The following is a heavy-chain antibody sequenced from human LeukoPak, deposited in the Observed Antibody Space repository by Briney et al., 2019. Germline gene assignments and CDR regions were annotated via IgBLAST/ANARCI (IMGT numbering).Heavy chain of an antibody. V-gene: IGHV1-18*04. D-gene: IGHD3-16*01. CDR3: ARGRGTRLPSGY. CDR2: ISAYNGNT. J-gene: IGHJ4*02. CDR1: GYTFTGYY. Sequence: ASVKVSCKASGYTFTGYYMHWVRQAPGQGLEWMGWISAYNGNTNYAQKLQGRVTMTTDTSTSTAYMELRSLRSDDTAVYYCARGRGTRLPSGYWGQGTLVTVSS.